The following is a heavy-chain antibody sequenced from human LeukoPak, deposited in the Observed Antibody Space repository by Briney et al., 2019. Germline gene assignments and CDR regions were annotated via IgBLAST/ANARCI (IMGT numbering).Heavy chain of an antibody. V-gene: IGHV4-59*08. CDR2: IYYSGST. Sequence: SETLSLTCTVSGGSISSYYWSWIRQPPGKGLEWIGYIYYSGSTNYNPSLKSRVTISVDTSKNQFSLKLSSVTAADTAVYYCARLGGYSSSWNPYDYWGQGTLVTISS. J-gene: IGHJ4*02. D-gene: IGHD6-13*01. CDR3: ARLGGYSSSWNPYDY. CDR1: GGSISSYY.